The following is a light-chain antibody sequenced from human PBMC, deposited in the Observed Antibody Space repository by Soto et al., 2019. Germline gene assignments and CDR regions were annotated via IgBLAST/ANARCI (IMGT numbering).Light chain of an antibody. Sequence: QSALTQPPSASGSPGQSVTISCTGTSSDVGAYKYVSWYQQYPGKAPKLMIYEVTKRPSGVPDRFSGSKSGTTASLTVSGLQAEDDADYYCTSYVGNDIWVFGGGTKLTVL. CDR3: TSYVGNDIWV. J-gene: IGLJ3*02. V-gene: IGLV2-8*01. CDR2: EVT. CDR1: SSDVGAYKY.